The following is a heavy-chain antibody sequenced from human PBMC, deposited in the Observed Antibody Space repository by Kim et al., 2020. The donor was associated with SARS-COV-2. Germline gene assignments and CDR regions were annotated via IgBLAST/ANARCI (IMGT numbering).Heavy chain of an antibody. Sequence: GGSLRLSCTASGFTFGDYAMSWVRQAPGKGLEWVGFIRSKAYGGTTEYAASVKGRFTISRDDSKSIAYLQMNSLKTEDTAVYYCTRGATTVTTAPFDYWGQGTLVTVSS. V-gene: IGHV3-49*04. CDR3: TRGATTVTTAPFDY. CDR1: GFTFGDYA. CDR2: IRSKAYGGTT. J-gene: IGHJ4*02. D-gene: IGHD4-17*01.